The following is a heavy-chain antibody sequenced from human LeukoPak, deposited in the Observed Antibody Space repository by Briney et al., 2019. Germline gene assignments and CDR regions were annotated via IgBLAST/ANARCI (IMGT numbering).Heavy chain of an antibody. CDR3: ARDEGYCTNDVCLATIGHFDY. V-gene: IGHV1-2*02. CDR2: INPNSGGT. D-gene: IGHD2-8*01. Sequence: ASVKVSCKASGYTFTGYYIHWVRQAPGQGLEWMGWINPNSGGTKYAQKFQGRVTMTRDMSISTANMELSRLRSDDTVVYYCARDEGYCTNDVCLATIGHFDYWGQGTLVTVSS. CDR1: GYTFTGYY. J-gene: IGHJ4*02.